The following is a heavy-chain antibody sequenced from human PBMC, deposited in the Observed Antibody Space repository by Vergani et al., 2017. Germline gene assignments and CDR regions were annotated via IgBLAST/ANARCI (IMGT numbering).Heavy chain of an antibody. CDR1: GGTFSSYA. D-gene: IGHD5-12*01. J-gene: IGHJ1*01. Sequence: QVQLVQSGAEVKKPGSSVKVSCKASGGTFSSYAISWVRQAPGQGREWMGGIIPIFGTANYAQKFQGRVTITADESTSTAYMELSSLRSEDTAVYYCAGVLYSGYDLEYFQHWGQGTLVTVSS. CDR3: AGVLYSGYDLEYFQH. V-gene: IGHV1-69*13. CDR2: IIPIFGTA.